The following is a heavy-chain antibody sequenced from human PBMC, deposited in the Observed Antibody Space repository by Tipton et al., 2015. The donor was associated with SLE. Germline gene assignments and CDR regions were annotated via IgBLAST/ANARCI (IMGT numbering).Heavy chain of an antibody. CDR3: ANGYSSGWYHFDY. Sequence: SLRLSCAASGFTFSSYAMSWVRQAPGKGLEWVSVIYSGGSTYYADSVKGRSTISRDNSKNTLYLQMNSLRAEDTAVYYCANGYSSGWYHFDYWGQGTLVTVSS. J-gene: IGHJ4*02. V-gene: IGHV3-23*03. CDR1: GFTFSSYA. D-gene: IGHD6-19*01. CDR2: IYSGGST.